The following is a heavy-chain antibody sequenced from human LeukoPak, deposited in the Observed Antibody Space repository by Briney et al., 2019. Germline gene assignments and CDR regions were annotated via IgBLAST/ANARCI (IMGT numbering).Heavy chain of an antibody. CDR3: ARGDSSAYYPFDY. CDR2: IYNSGTT. V-gene: IGHV4-59*01. Sequence: SSETLSLTCTVSGGSISGYYWNWIRQPPGKGLEWIGYIYNSGTTNYNPSLKSRVTISVDTSKNQFSLKLSSVTAADTAVYYCARGDSSAYYPFDYWGQGTLVTGSS. J-gene: IGHJ4*02. D-gene: IGHD3-22*01. CDR1: GGSISGYY.